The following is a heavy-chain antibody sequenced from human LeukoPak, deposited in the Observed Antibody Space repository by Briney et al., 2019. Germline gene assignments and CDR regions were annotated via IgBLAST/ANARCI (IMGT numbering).Heavy chain of an antibody. Sequence: SGTLSLTCAVSGGSISSSNWWSWVRRPPGKGLEWIGEIYHSGSTNYNPSLKSRVTISVDKSKNQFSLKLSSVTAADTAVYYCARGVWFGESPFDYWGQGTLVTVSS. J-gene: IGHJ4*02. CDR3: ARGVWFGESPFDY. CDR1: GGSISSSNW. D-gene: IGHD3-10*01. V-gene: IGHV4-4*02. CDR2: IYHSGST.